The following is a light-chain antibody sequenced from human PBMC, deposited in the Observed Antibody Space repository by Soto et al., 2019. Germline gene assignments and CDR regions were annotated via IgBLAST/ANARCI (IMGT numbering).Light chain of an antibody. CDR3: KQSYRAVT. CDR2: AAS. CDR1: HSVSSY. J-gene: IGKJ5*01. Sequence: DIQMTHSAASLSASVGDRISITCRASHSVSSYLNWYQQKPGKAPRLLIYAASHLQTGVQSSFRGTGSATHFTLTIRSLQPEDFATYYCKQSYRAVTCGQGTRLEIK. V-gene: IGKV1-39*01.